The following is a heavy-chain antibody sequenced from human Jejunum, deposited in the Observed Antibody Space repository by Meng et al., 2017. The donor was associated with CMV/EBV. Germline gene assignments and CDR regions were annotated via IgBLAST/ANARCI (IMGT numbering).Heavy chain of an antibody. CDR3: ARGNLFSSGP. J-gene: IGHJ5*02. V-gene: IGHV1-69*10. D-gene: IGHD6-19*01. Sequence: VACKSSGGVFSNYAISWVRLAPGQGLEWMGGIIPKLGFGYFADTFRGRVTFTADKATSTAYMELSSLRAEDTAVYYCARGNLFSSGPFGQGTLVTVSS. CDR2: IIPKLGFG. CDR1: GGVFSNYA.